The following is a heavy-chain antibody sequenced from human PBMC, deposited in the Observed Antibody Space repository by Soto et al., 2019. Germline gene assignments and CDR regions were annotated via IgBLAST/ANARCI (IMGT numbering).Heavy chain of an antibody. CDR1: GFTFSSYA. D-gene: IGHD2-2*01. J-gene: IGHJ6*03. CDR2: ISDSGGST. CDR3: ARCPGGADLKGGGEYYMDV. V-gene: IGHV3-23*01. Sequence: EVQLLESGGGLVQPGGSLRLSCAASGFTFSSYAMSWVRQAPGKGLEWVSAISDSGGSTYYADSVKGRFTITRHKSKNTIYLEINGLRPEAMPAHYGARCPGGADLKGGGEYYMDVWGKG.